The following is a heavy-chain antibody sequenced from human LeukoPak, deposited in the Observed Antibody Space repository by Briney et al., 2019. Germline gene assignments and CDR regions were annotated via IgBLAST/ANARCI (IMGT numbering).Heavy chain of an antibody. J-gene: IGHJ4*02. CDR2: ISGSGGST. CDR3: AKGPRGSWSLEPWDY. Sequence: PGGSLRLSCAASGFTFSSYTSDWVRQAPGKGLEWVSAISGSGGSTYYADSVKGRFTISRDNSKNTLYLQMNSLRAEDTAVYYCAKGPRGSWSLEPWDYRGQGTLVTVSS. V-gene: IGHV3-23*01. CDR1: GFTFSSYT. D-gene: IGHD6-13*01.